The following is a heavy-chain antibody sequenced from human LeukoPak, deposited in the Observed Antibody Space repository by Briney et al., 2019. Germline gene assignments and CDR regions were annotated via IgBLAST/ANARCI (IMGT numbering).Heavy chain of an antibody. J-gene: IGHJ5*02. CDR3: ARDVDTAINWFDP. V-gene: IGHV1-2*02. Sequence: GASVKVSSKACGYTFTGYYMHWVRQAPGQGLEWMGWINPKSGGTNYEHKFQGRVTMTRGTSISTAYMELSRLRSDDTAVYYCARDVDTAINWFDPWGQGTLVTVSS. CDR1: GYTFTGYY. CDR2: INPKSGGT. D-gene: IGHD5-18*01.